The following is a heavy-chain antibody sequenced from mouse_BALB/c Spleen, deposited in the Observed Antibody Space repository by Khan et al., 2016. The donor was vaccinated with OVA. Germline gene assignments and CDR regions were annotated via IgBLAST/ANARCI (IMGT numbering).Heavy chain of an antibody. V-gene: IGHV1S137*01. CDR3: ASGSSDEEFAY. CDR1: GYTFTDYG. CDR2: ISTYYGDA. J-gene: IGHJ3*01. Sequence: QIQLVQSGAELVRPGVSVKISCKGSGYTFTDYGIHWVKQSHAKSLEWIGVISTYYGDASYNQKFKGKATMTVDKSSSTAYMELARLTSEDSAIYYCASGSSDEEFAYWGQGTLVTVSA. D-gene: IGHD3-1*01.